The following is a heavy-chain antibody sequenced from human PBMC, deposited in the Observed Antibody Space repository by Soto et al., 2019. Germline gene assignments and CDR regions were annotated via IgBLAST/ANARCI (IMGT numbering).Heavy chain of an antibody. CDR3: ARFRGSTPAKFYMDV. CDR2: IYHSGST. J-gene: IGHJ6*03. V-gene: IGHV4-4*02. D-gene: IGHD2-2*01. CDR1: SGSISSSNW. Sequence: QVQLQESGPGLVKPSGTLSLTCAVSSGSISSSNWWSWVRQPPGKGLEWIGEIYHSGSTNYNPSLKSRVTTSVDKSKNQFSRKLSSVTAADTAVYYCARFRGSTPAKFYMDVWGKGTTVTVSS.